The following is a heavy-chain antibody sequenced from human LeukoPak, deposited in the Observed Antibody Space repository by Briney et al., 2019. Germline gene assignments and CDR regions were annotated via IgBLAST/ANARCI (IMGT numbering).Heavy chain of an antibody. CDR3: ARVTYYYGSGSYSPLFDY. CDR2: IIPILGIA. CDR1: GGTFSSYA. Sequence: SVKVSCKASGGTFSSYAISWVRQAPGQGLEWMGRIIPILGIANYAQKFQGRVTITAGKSTSTAYMELSSLRSEDTAVYYCARVTYYYGSGSYSPLFDYWGQGTLVTVSS. D-gene: IGHD3-10*01. V-gene: IGHV1-69*04. J-gene: IGHJ4*02.